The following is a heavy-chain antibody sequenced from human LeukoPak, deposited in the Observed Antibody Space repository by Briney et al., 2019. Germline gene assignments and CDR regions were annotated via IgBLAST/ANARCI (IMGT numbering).Heavy chain of an antibody. Sequence: GGSLRLSCAASGFTFSSYGMSWVRQAPGKGLEWVSFIYSDNTHYSDSVKGRFTISIDNSKNTLYLQMNSLRAEDTAVYYCARRAGAYSHPYDYWGQGTLVTVSS. CDR1: GFTFSSYG. V-gene: IGHV3-53*01. CDR3: ARRAGAYSHPYDY. CDR2: IYSDNT. J-gene: IGHJ4*02. D-gene: IGHD4/OR15-4a*01.